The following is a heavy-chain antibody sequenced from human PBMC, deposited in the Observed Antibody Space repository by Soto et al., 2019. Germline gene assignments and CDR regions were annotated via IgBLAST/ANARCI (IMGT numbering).Heavy chain of an antibody. CDR1: GFFFSSYA. D-gene: IGHD5-18*01. V-gene: IGHV3-21*01. CDR3: ARSPFPYSYGSYFDY. J-gene: IGHJ4*02. CDR2: ISSSSSYI. Sequence: PGGSLRLSCAASGFFFSSYAMSWVRQAPGKGLEWVSSISSSSSYIYYADSVKGRFTISRDNAKNSLYLQMNSLRAEDTAVYYCARSPFPYSYGSYFDYWGQGTLVTVSS.